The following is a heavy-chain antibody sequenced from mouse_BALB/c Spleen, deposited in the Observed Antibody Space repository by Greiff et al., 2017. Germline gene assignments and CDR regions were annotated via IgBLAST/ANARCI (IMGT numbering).Heavy chain of an antibody. Sequence: VHVKQSGPELVKPGASVKISCKASGYSFTGYFMNWVMQSHGKSLEWIGRINPYNGDTFYNQKFKGKATLTVDKSSSTAHMELRSLASEDSAVYYCARFGNPYWYFDVWGAGTTVTVSS. CDR2: INPYNGDT. J-gene: IGHJ1*01. V-gene: IGHV1-20*02. CDR1: GYSFTGYF. CDR3: ARFGNPYWYFDV. D-gene: IGHD2-1*01.